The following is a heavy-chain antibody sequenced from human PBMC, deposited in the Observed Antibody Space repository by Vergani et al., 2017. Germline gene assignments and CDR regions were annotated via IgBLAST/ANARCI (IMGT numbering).Heavy chain of an antibody. Sequence: VQLLQSGGGVIQPGGSVRLSCAASGFTFSACPMTWVRQAPGKGLEWVAVRWDDGSNKYYADSVKGRFTISRDNSQNTVNLQMNSLRVDDTAVYYCAKDLGGCNSISCSYYMDVWGKGTTVTV. J-gene: IGHJ6*03. CDR1: GFTFSACP. CDR3: AKDLGGCNSISCSYYMDV. CDR2: RWDDGSNK. D-gene: IGHD2/OR15-2a*01. V-gene: IGHV3-33*06.